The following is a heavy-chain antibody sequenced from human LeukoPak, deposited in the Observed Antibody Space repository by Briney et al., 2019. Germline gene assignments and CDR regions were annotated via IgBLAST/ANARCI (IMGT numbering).Heavy chain of an antibody. CDR2: INSDGSST. J-gene: IGHJ4*02. CDR1: GFTFSSYW. D-gene: IGHD3-10*01. CDR3: AKVQGATMVRGATLDC. V-gene: IGHV3-74*01. Sequence: GSLRLSCAASGFTFSSYWMHWVRQAPGKGLVWVSRINSDGSSTSYADSVKGRFTISRDNAKNTLYLQMNSLRAEDTAVYYCAKVQGATMVRGATLDCWGQGTLVTVSS.